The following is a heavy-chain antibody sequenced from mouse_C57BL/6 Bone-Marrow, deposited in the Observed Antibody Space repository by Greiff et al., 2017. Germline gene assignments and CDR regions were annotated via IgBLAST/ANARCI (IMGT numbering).Heavy chain of an antibody. CDR3: AQILRAMDY. Sequence: QVTLKVSGPGILQPSQTLSLTCSFSGFSLSTFGMGVVWLRQPSGQGLVWLAHIWWDDDKYYNPALKSRLTISKDTSKNQVFLKIANVATADTATYYCAQILRAMDYWGQGTSVTVSS. V-gene: IGHV8-8*01. CDR1: GFSLSTFGMG. J-gene: IGHJ4*01. CDR2: IWWDDDK.